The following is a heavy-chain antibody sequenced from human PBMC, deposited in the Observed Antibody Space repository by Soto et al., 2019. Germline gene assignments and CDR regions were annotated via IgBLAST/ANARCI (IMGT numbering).Heavy chain of an antibody. J-gene: IGHJ5*02. CDR3: AHTKDSSGFLTS. V-gene: IGHV2-5*01. D-gene: IGHD3-22*01. Sequence: SGPTLVNPTQTLTLTCSFSGFSLSAYAVRVIWFLQPPGETLEWLALIHWNDDKRYSPYLKSRLTITKDTSKNQVVLTLTNLDPLDTGTYFCAHTKDSSGFLTSWGQGILVTVSS. CDR1: GFSLSAYAVR. CDR2: IHWNDDK.